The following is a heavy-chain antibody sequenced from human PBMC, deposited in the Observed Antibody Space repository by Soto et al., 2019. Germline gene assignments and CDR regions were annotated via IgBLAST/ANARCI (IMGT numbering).Heavy chain of an antibody. D-gene: IGHD1-26*01. CDR1: GFSLSTSGVG. CDR2: IYWDDDK. Sequence: QITLKESGPTLVKPTQTLTLTCTFSGFSLSTSGVGVGWIRQPPGKALEWLALIYWDDDKRYSPSLKSRLTSTNDTSYNHLVLTTTTMDPLDTATYYCAHMIVGLDYYYYYCIDVWCQGTTVTVSS. CDR3: AHMIVGLDYYYYYCIDV. J-gene: IGHJ6*02. V-gene: IGHV2-5*02.